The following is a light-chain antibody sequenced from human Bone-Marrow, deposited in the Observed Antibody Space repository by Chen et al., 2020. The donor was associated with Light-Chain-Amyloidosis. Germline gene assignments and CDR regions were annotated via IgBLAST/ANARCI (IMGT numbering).Light chain of an antibody. CDR3: QVWDRSSDRPV. CDR2: DDS. V-gene: IGLV3-21*02. Sequence: SYVLTQPSSVSVAPGQPATIACGGNNIGSTSVPWYQQTPGQAPLLVVSDDSDRPSGIPERWSGSNSGNTATLTISRVEAGDEADYYWQVWDRSSDRPVFGGGTKLTVL. J-gene: IGLJ3*02. CDR1: NIGSTS.